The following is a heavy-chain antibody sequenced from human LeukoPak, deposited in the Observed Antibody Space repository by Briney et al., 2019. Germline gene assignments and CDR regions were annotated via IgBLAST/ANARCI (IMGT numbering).Heavy chain of an antibody. CDR3: ARGTTDGYSYGRFDD. V-gene: IGHV4-31*03. CDR1: GVSISSGGFY. J-gene: IGHJ4*02. Sequence: PSETLSLTCTVSGVSISSGGFYWSWIRQHPGKGLEWLGYIYYSGTTYYNPSLKSRVTFSVDTSKNQFSLKLNPVTAADTALYYCARGTTDGYSYGRFDDWGQGTLVTVSS. CDR2: IYYSGTT. D-gene: IGHD5-18*01.